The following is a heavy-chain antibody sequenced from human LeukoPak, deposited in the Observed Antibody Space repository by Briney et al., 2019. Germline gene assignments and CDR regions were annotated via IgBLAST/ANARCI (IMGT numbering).Heavy chain of an antibody. CDR3: ARHIGGRYYYYYMDV. Sequence: SETLSLTCSVSGGSISSYYWSWIRQPPGKGLEWIGYIYYSGSTNYNPSLKSRVTISVDTSKNQFSLKLSSVTAADTAVYYCARHIGGRYYYYYMDVWGKGTTVAISS. CDR2: IYYSGST. V-gene: IGHV4-59*08. D-gene: IGHD3-16*02. CDR1: GGSISSYY. J-gene: IGHJ6*03.